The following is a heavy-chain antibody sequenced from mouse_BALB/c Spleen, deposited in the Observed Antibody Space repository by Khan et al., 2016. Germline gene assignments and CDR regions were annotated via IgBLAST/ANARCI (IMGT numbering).Heavy chain of an antibody. CDR2: INPGSSTI. J-gene: IGHJ4*01. D-gene: IGHD2-3*01. CDR3: ARSDGYYYAMDY. CDR1: GFDFSRYW. Sequence: EVKLLESGGGLVQPGGSLNLSCAASGFDFSRYWMSWARQAPGKGQEWIGEINPGSSTINYTPSLKDKFIISRDNAKNTLYLQMSKVRSWYTALYYCARSDGYYYAMDYWGQGTSVTVSS. V-gene: IGHV4-2*02.